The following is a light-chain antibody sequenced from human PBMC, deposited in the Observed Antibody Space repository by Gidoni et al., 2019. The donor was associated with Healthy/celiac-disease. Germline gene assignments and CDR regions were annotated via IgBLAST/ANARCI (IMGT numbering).Light chain of an antibody. CDR3: QQLNSYPLT. V-gene: IGKV1-9*01. J-gene: IGKJ4*01. CDR2: AAS. Sequence: IQLTHSPSSLSASVGARVTITCRASQGISSYLAWYQQKPGKAPKLLIYAASTLQSGVPSRFSGSGSGTDFTLTISSLQPEDFATYYCQQLNSYPLTFGGGTKVEIK. CDR1: QGISSY.